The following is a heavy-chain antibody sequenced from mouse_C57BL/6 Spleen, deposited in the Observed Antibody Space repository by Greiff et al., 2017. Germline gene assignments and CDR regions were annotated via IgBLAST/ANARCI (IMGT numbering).Heavy chain of an antibody. CDR1: GFSLSTSNMG. D-gene: IGHD2-2*01. CDR2: IWWNDDK. V-gene: IGHV8-5*01. CDR3: AQGDGYDYDMGG. Sequence: QVTLKESGPGILQPSQTLSLTCSFSGFSLSTSNMGIGWIRPPSGQGLEWLAHIWWNDDKYYNPFLKSRPTISEDTSNNQVFLKITSVDTADTATYYWAQGDGYDYDMGGWGQGTTVTVSS. J-gene: IGHJ4*01.